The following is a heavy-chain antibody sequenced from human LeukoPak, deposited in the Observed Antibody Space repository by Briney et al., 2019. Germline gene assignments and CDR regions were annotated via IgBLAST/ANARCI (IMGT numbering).Heavy chain of an antibody. J-gene: IGHJ4*02. CDR2: VSWNSRNNM. CDR1: GFTFDDYA. D-gene: IGHD2-15*01. Sequence: PGRSLRLSCVASGFTFDDYAMHWVRQAPGKGLEWVAGVSWNSRNNMGYADSVKGRFTISRDNAKNSVHLQMNSLRSEDTAFYYCVKDIASVIYCSGGTCYFDYWGQGTLVIVSS. V-gene: IGHV3-9*01. CDR3: VKDIASVIYCSGGTCYFDY.